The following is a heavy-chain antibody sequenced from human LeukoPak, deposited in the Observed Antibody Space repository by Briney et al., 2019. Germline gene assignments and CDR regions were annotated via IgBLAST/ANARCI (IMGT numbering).Heavy chain of an antibody. D-gene: IGHD2-2*01. CDR2: ISGSDGST. Sequence: GGSLRLSCAASGFTFSSYAMTGVRQAPDKGLEWVSAISGSDGSTYYADSVKGRFTISRDDSQNTLYLQMNSLSAEDTAVYYCAKVETSGGATCYALDYWGQGTLVTVSS. J-gene: IGHJ4*02. V-gene: IGHV3-23*01. CDR3: AKVETSGGATCYALDY. CDR1: GFTFSSYA.